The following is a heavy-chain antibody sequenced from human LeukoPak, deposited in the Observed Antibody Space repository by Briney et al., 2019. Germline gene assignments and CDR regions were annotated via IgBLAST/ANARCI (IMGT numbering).Heavy chain of an antibody. CDR1: GFTFSDYY. D-gene: IGHD3-10*01. Sequence: GGSLRLSCAASGFTFSDYYMSWIRQAPGKGLEWVSYISSSSTYTNYADSVKGRFTISRDNTKNSLYLQMNSLRAEDTAVYYCARDRTRSTSYYGMDVWGQGTTVTVSS. J-gene: IGHJ6*02. CDR3: ARDRTRSTSYYGMDV. V-gene: IGHV3-11*05. CDR2: ISSSSTYT.